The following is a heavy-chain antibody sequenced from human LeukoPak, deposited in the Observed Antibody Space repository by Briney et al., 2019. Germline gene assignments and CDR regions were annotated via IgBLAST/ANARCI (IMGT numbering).Heavy chain of an antibody. J-gene: IGHJ4*02. D-gene: IGHD1-1*01. CDR1: GYTFTSNG. V-gene: IGHV1-18*04. CDR3: AGARVDNWNDAIDY. CDR2: ISAYSGST. Sequence: ASVKVSCKASGYTFTSNGISWVRQAPGQGLEWMGWISAYSGSTKYAQKFQGRVTITADKSTSTAYMELSSLRSEDTAVYYCAGARVDNWNDAIDYWGQGTLVTVSS.